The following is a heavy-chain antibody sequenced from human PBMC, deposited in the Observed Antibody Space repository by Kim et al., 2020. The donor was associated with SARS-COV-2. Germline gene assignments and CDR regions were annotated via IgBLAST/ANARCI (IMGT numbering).Heavy chain of an antibody. CDR3: ARASTTATATRGLRLYDGMDV. J-gene: IGHJ6*02. CDR1: GDSVSSNTTT. Sequence: SQTLSLTCAISGDSVSSNTTTWHCLRQSPSGGLEWLGRTYYRSKWSNDYTLSVKSRITLNPDTSKNQFSLRLNSVTPEDTAVYYCARASTTATATRGLRLYDGMDVWGQGTTVTVSS. D-gene: IGHD6-13*01. V-gene: IGHV6-1*01. CDR2: TYYRSKWSN.